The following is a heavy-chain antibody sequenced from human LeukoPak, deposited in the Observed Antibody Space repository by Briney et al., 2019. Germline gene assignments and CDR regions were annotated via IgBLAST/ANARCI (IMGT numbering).Heavy chain of an antibody. Sequence: SETLSLTCTVSGGSISRGDYYWRWIRQPPGKGLEWIGYIYYSGSTYYNPSLKSRLTISVDTSKNQFSLKLSSVTAADTAVYYCARAPAATNWFDPWGQGTLVTVSS. D-gene: IGHD2-15*01. J-gene: IGHJ5*02. CDR3: ARAPAATNWFDP. V-gene: IGHV4-30-4*08. CDR2: IYYSGST. CDR1: GGSISRGDYY.